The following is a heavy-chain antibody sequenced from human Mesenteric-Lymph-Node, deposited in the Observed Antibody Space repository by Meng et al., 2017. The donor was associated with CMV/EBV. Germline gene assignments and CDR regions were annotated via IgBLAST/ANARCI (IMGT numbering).Heavy chain of an antibody. CDR2: ISAYNGNT. CDR3: ASSYYDFWSGENYYYGMDV. V-gene: IGHV1-18*01. D-gene: IGHD3-3*01. Sequence: GGSLRLSCKASGYTFTSYGISWVRQAPGQGLEWMGWISAYNGNTNYAQKLQGRVTMTTDTSTSTAYMELRSLRSDDTAVYYCASSYYDFWSGENYYYGMDVWGQGTTVTVSS. J-gene: IGHJ6*02. CDR1: GYTFTSYG.